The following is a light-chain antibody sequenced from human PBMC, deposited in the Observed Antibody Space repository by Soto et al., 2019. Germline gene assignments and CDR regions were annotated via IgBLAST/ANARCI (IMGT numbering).Light chain of an antibody. CDR3: QQYDSYAWT. J-gene: IGKJ1*01. Sequence: DIQMTQSPYILSASVGDRVTITCRASQSISSWLAWYQQKPGKAPKLLIYDASSLESGVPSRFSGIGSGTEFTLTITSLQPDDFATYYCQQYDSYAWTFGQGTKVEIK. CDR2: DAS. V-gene: IGKV1-5*01. CDR1: QSISSW.